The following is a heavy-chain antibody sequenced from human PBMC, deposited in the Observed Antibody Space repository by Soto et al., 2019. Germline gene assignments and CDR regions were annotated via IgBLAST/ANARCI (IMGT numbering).Heavy chain of an antibody. V-gene: IGHV1-18*01. CDR2: ITTYTGNT. D-gene: IGHD4-17*01. Sequence: ASVKVSCKASGYTFTTYAITWVRQAPGQGLEWMGWITTYTGNTNYAQKFQGRVTMTTDTSTSTAYMELLSLRSDDTAVYYCARRHIDYGDYFAYWGQGTLVTVSS. CDR1: GYTFTTYA. J-gene: IGHJ4*02. CDR3: ARRHIDYGDYFAY.